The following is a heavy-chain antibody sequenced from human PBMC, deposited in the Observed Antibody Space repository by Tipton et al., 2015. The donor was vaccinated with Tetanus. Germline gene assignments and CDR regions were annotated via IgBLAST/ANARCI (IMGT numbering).Heavy chain of an antibody. D-gene: IGHD1-26*01. V-gene: IGHV3-11*06. CDR2: ISSTSSYI. Sequence: SLRLSCAGSGFTFSGFYMSWIRQAPGKGLQWVASISSTSSYIYYADSLKGRFTISRDNTKNSLHLQINGLRAEDAALYYCVSGRTLDYWGQGTLVTVSS. J-gene: IGHJ4*02. CDR3: VSGRTLDY. CDR1: GFTFSGFY.